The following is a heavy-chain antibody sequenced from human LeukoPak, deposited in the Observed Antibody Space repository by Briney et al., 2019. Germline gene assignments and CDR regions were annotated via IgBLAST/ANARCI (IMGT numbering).Heavy chain of an antibody. D-gene: IGHD4-11*01. CDR2: INHSGST. Sequence: SETLSLTCAVYGGSFSGYYWSWIRQPPGKGLEWIGEINHSGSTNYNPSLNSRVTISVDTSKNQFSLKLSSVTAADTAVYYCASRKTVNESYYFDYWGQGTLVTVSS. CDR1: GGSFSGYY. V-gene: IGHV4-34*01. J-gene: IGHJ4*02. CDR3: ASRKTVNESYYFDY.